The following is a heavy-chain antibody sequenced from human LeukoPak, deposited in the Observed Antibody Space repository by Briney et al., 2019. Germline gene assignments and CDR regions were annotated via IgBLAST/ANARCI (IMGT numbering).Heavy chain of an antibody. CDR1: GFIFSSYG. CDR3: AKDQYYGSGSYYHYYYMDV. Sequence: GGSLRLSCAASGFIFSSYGMNWVRQAPGKGLGWVSFITSSSSYIYYADSVKGRFTISRDNAKNSLYLQMNSLRAEDTAVYYCAKDQYYGSGSYYHYYYMDVWGKGTTVTVSS. J-gene: IGHJ6*03. V-gene: IGHV3-21*01. D-gene: IGHD3-10*01. CDR2: ITSSSSYI.